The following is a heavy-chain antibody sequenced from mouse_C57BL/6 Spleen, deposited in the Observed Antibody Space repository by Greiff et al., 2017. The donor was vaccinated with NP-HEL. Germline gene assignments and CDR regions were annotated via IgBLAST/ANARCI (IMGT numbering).Heavy chain of an antibody. CDR2: IYPGSGNT. J-gene: IGHJ2*01. V-gene: IGHV1-76*01. D-gene: IGHD1-1*01. CDR3: AYYGSPYFDY. CDR1: GYTFTDYY. Sequence: VQLQQSGAELVRPGASVKLSCKASGYTFTDYYINWVKQRPGQGLEWIARIYPGSGNTYYNEKFKGKATLTAEKSSSTAYMQLSSLTSEDSAVYFCAYYGSPYFDYWGQGTTLTVSS.